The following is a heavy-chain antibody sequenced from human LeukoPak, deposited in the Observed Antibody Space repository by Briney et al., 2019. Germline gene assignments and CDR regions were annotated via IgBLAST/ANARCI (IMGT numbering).Heavy chain of an antibody. J-gene: IGHJ4*02. CDR2: INHSGST. CDR3: ASYPHDYGDYGGLDY. D-gene: IGHD4-17*01. CDR1: GGSFSGYY. Sequence: PSETLSLTCAVYGGSFSGYYWSWIRQPPGKGLEWIGEINHSGSTNYNPSLKSRVTISVDTSKNQFSLKLSSVTAADAAVYYCASYPHDYGDYGGLDYWGQGTLVTVSS. V-gene: IGHV4-34*01.